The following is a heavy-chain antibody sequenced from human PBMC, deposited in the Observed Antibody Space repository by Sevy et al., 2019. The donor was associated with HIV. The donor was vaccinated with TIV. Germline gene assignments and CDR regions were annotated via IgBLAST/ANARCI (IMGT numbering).Heavy chain of an antibody. V-gene: IGHV4-31*03. Sequence: SETLSLTCSVSGVSLSNGAYYWSWIRQHPEKGLEWIGYTYYNGNTYYNPSLKSRATISADTSKNQFSLRLSSVTAADTAVYYCSRASLSFFYLHVWGKGTTVTVSS. CDR3: SRASLSFFYLHV. J-gene: IGHJ6*03. CDR1: GVSLSNGAYY. CDR2: TYYNGNT.